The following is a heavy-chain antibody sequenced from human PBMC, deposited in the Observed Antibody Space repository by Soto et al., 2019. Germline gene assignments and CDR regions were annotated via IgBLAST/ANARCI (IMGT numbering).Heavy chain of an antibody. Sequence: QVQLVQSGADLREPGASVKVSCKACGYTFTSYPVHWVRQAPGQRLQWMGWINAANGDTGYSQKFQGRVTFTRDTSASTLYMELSSLTSEDTAVYYCARKDYYGAGIYYFDHWGQGTLVTVSS. CDR2: INAANGDT. V-gene: IGHV1-3*01. J-gene: IGHJ4*02. CDR3: ARKDYYGAGIYYFDH. D-gene: IGHD3-10*01. CDR1: GYTFTSYP.